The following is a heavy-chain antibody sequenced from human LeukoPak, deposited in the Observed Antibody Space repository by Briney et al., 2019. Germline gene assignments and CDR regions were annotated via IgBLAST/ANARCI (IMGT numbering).Heavy chain of an antibody. D-gene: IGHD2-2*01. CDR2: IYSGGGT. V-gene: IGHV3-53*01. Sequence: HHRGSLRLSCAASGFTVSSNYMSWVRQAPGQGLEWVSGIYSGGGTYYAGSVKDRFNISRDTSKNTLYLQTNSLRAEDTAVYYCARGTARAFDYWGQGTLVTVSA. J-gene: IGHJ4*02. CDR3: ARGTARAFDY. CDR1: GFTVSSNY.